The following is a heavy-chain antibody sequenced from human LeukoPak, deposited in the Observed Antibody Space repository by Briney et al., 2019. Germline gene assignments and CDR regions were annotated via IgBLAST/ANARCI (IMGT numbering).Heavy chain of an antibody. Sequence: GGSLRLSCAATGFTFSSYAMSWVRQAPGKGLEWVSTISGGGANTHYADSVKGRFTISRDNSKNTLYLQMNSLRAEDTAVYYCARDGGGSYDFDYWGQGTLVTVSS. D-gene: IGHD1-26*01. CDR2: ISGGGANT. J-gene: IGHJ4*02. CDR3: ARDGGGSYDFDY. CDR1: GFTFSSYA. V-gene: IGHV3-23*01.